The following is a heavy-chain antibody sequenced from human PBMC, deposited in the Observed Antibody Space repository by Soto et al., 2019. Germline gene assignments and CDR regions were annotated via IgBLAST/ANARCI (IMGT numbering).Heavy chain of an antibody. CDR1: GFTFSGYW. D-gene: IGHD3-22*01. V-gene: IGHV3-74*01. CDR3: TRALDGMIPTAY. Sequence: EVQLVESGGGLVQPGGSLRLSCAASGFTFSGYWMHWVRQAPGKGLTWVSRINSDGTYTSSADSVRGRFTISRDDGRNTLYLQMNSLRIEDTAVYYCTRALDGMIPTAYWGQGTLVTVSS. CDR2: INSDGTYT. J-gene: IGHJ4*02.